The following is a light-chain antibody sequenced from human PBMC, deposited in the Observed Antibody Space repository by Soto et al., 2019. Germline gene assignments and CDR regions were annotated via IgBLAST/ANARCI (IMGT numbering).Light chain of an antibody. CDR2: GAS. V-gene: IGKV3-20*01. J-gene: IGKJ3*01. Sequence: EIVLTQSPGTLSLSPGERATLSCRASQSVISSLLAWYQQKPGQAPRLLIYGASRRAAGIPDRFSGSGSGTDFTLTIGRLEPEDFAVYYCQQCGNSPGFTFGPGTKVEIK. CDR1: QSVISSL. CDR3: QQCGNSPGFT.